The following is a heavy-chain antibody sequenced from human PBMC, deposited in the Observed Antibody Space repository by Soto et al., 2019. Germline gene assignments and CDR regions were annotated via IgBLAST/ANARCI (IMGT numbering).Heavy chain of an antibody. V-gene: IGHV4-59*08. CDR3: ARRSYSNDDFNLFDP. CDR1: GGSISSYY. D-gene: IGHD4-4*01. CDR2: IYYSGST. J-gene: IGHJ5*02. Sequence: SETLSLTCTVSGGSISSYYWSWIRQPPGKGLEWIGYIYYSGSTNYNPSLKSRVTISVDTSKNQFSLKLSSVTAADTAVYYCARRSYSNDDFNLFDPWGQGTLVTVSS.